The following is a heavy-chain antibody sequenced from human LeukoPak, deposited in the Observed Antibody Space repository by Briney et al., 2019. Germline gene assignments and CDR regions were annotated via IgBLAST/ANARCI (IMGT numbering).Heavy chain of an antibody. Sequence: SGKVSCKASVGTFSSYAISCVAQAPGQGLEWMGGIIPIFVTANYAQKFQCRVTITADKSTSTAYMELSSLRSEDTAVYYCAREGFRCSSTSCYFGAFDIWGQGTMVTVSS. CDR1: VGTFSSYA. CDR2: IIPIFVTA. J-gene: IGHJ3*02. D-gene: IGHD2-2*01. CDR3: AREGFRCSSTSCYFGAFDI. V-gene: IGHV1-69*06.